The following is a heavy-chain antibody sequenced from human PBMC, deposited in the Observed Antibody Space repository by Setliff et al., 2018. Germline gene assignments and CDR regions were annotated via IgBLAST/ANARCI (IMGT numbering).Heavy chain of an antibody. J-gene: IGHJ4*02. V-gene: IGHV3-53*01. Sequence: TFSDYYMAWIRQTPGKGLEWVSVTYADGATNYADSVKGRFTISRDNSKNALYLQMNSLRAEDTAVYYCRLWFGETSRDYWGQGTLVTVSS. D-gene: IGHD3-10*01. CDR1: TFSDYY. CDR3: RLWFGETSRDY. CDR2: TYADGAT.